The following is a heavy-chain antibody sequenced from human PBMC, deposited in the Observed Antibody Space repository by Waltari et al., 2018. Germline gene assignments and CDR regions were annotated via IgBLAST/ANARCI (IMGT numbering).Heavy chain of an antibody. CDR2: IWYDGSNK. J-gene: IGHJ6*02. CDR1: GFTFSSYG. D-gene: IGHD6-13*01. V-gene: IGHV3-33*01. CDR3: ARGGVWSSWTSPWMYGMDV. Sequence: QEQLVESGGGVVQPGRSLRLSCEASGFTFSSYGKHWVRQAPGKGLEWVVLIWYDGSNKYYADSVKGRFTISRDNSKNTLYLQMNSLRADDTAVYYCARGGVWSSWTSPWMYGMDVWGQGTTVTVSS.